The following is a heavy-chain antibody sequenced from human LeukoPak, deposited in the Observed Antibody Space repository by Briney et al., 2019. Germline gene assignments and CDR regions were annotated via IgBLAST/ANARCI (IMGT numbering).Heavy chain of an antibody. CDR3: ARQNYFDSSGYLFDY. J-gene: IGHJ4*02. CDR1: GGSISSGGYY. CDR2: IYYSGST. Sequence: SETLSLTCTVSGGSISSGGYYWSWIRQHPGKGLEWIGYIYYSGSTYYNPSLKSRVTISVDRSKNQFSLKLSSATAADTALYYCARQNYFDSSGYLFDYWGQGTRVTVSS. V-gene: IGHV4-31*03. D-gene: IGHD3-22*01.